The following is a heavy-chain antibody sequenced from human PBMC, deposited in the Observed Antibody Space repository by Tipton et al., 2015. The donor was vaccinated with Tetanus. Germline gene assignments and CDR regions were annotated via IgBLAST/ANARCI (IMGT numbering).Heavy chain of an antibody. CDR1: GFTFDDYA. CDR2: ISWNSGNI. V-gene: IGHV3-9*01. D-gene: IGHD2-21*02. Sequence: SLRLSCAASGFTFDDYAMHWVRQTPGKGLEWVSSISWNSGNIVYADSVKGRFTISRDNAKKSLYLQMNSLRVDDTALYYCAKDRGVEVTAILDFWGQGTLVAVAS. CDR3: AKDRGVEVTAILDF. J-gene: IGHJ4*02.